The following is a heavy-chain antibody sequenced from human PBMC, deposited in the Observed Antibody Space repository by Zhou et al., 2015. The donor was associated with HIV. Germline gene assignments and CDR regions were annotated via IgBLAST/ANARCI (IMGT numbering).Heavy chain of an antibody. D-gene: IGHD3-3*01. V-gene: IGHV1-69*01. CDR2: IIPIFGTA. J-gene: IGHJ3*02. CDR3: ARVGARAYDFWSGYRADAFDI. CDR1: GGTFSSYA. Sequence: QVQLVQSGAEVKKPGSSVKVSCKASGGTFSSYAISWVRQAPGQGLEWMGGIIPIFGTANYAQKFQGRVTITADESTSTAYMELSSLRSEDTAVYYCARVGARAYDFWSGYRADAFDIWGQGTMVTVSS.